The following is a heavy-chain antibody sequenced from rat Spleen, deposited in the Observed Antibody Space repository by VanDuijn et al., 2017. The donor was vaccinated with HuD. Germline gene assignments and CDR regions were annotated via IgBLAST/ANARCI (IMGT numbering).Heavy chain of an antibody. D-gene: IGHD1-11*01. CDR2: ISSGGDNT. Sequence: EVQLVESGGGLVQPGRSLKLSCTASGFTFSDYDMAWVRQAPTKGLEWIASISSGGDNTYYRDSEKGRFTISRDDAKSTQCLQMDSLRSEDTATYYCARHGGLRNWFAYWGQGTLVTVSS. CDR1: GFTFSDYD. CDR3: ARHGGLRNWFAY. V-gene: IGHV5S13*01. J-gene: IGHJ3*01.